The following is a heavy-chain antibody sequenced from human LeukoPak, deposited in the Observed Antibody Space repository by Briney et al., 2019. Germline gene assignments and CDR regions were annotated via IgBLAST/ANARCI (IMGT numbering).Heavy chain of an antibody. CDR3: ARERFPSADFDY. Sequence: SETLSLTCTVSGGSISSDYWSWIRQPPGKGLEWIGYISNSGSTNYNPSLKSRVTISVDTSKNQFSLKLSSVTAADTAVYYCARERFPSADFDYWGQGTLVTVSS. CDR2: ISNSGST. J-gene: IGHJ4*02. CDR1: GGSISSDY. D-gene: IGHD3-10*01. V-gene: IGHV4-59*01.